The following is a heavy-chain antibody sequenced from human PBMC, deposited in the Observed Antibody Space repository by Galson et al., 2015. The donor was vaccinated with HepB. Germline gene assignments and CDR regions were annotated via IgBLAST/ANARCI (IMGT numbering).Heavy chain of an antibody. CDR2: TYYRSKWYS. Sequence: CAISGDSVSSATATWNWIRQSPSRGLEWLGRTYYRSKWYSDYPVAVKGRIIIKSDPSKNQFSLQLDSVTPEDTAVYYCARDDDSVGLENSFDPWGQGTLVTVSS. J-gene: IGHJ5*02. V-gene: IGHV6-1*01. CDR1: GDSVSSATAT. D-gene: IGHD2-15*01. CDR3: ARDDDSVGLENSFDP.